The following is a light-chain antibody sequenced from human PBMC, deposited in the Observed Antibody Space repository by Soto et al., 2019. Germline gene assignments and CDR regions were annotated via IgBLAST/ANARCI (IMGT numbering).Light chain of an antibody. Sequence: DIQMTQSPSTLSASVGDRVTITCRASQSISSWLAWYQQKPGKAPNLLIYDASTLESGVPSRFSGSGFGTEFTLTISTLQPDDLATDYCQQYNSYWTFGQGTKVEIK. CDR2: DAS. V-gene: IGKV1-5*01. J-gene: IGKJ1*01. CDR1: QSISSW. CDR3: QQYNSYWT.